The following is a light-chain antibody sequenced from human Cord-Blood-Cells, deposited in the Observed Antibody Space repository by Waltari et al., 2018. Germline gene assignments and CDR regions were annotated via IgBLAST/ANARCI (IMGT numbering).Light chain of an antibody. Sequence: MQIPQSPSSLSASVADSVTITCRASQSISSYLNWYQQKPGKAPKLLIYAASSLQSGVPSRFSGSGSGTDFTLTISSLQPEDFATYYCQQSYSTPFTFGPGTKVDIK. CDR2: AAS. CDR1: QSISSY. CDR3: QQSYSTPFT. J-gene: IGKJ3*01. V-gene: IGKV1-39*01.